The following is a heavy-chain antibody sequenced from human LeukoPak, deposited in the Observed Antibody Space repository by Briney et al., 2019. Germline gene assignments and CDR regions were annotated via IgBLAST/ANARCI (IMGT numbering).Heavy chain of an antibody. J-gene: IGHJ4*02. D-gene: IGHD6-19*01. V-gene: IGHV3-30*03. Sequence: PGGSLRLSCAASGFTFSSYGMHWVRQAPGKGLEWVAVISYDGSNKYYADSVKGRFTISRDNSKNTLYLQMNSLRAEDTAVYYCARGESSGWFVYWGQGTLVTVSS. CDR3: ARGESSGWFVY. CDR1: GFTFSSYG. CDR2: ISYDGSNK.